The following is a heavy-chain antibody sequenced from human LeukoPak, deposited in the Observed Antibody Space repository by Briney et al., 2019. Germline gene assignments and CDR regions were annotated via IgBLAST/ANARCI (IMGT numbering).Heavy chain of an antibody. CDR3: AKSRYSSASYYFDY. J-gene: IGHJ4*02. D-gene: IGHD6-19*01. Sequence: GGSLRLSCAASGFTFSSYWMSWVRQAPGKGLEWVANIKQDGSEEYYVDSVKGRFTISRDNAKNSLYLQMNSLRAEDTAMYYCAKSRYSSASYYFDYWGQGSLVTVSS. V-gene: IGHV3-7*03. CDR1: GFTFSSYW. CDR2: IKQDGSEE.